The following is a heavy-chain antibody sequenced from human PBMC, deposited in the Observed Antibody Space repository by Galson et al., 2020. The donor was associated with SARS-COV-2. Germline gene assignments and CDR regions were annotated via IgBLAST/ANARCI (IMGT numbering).Heavy chain of an antibody. CDR2: INRDGSTT. V-gene: IGHV3-74*01. D-gene: IGHD3-10*01. J-gene: IGHJ4*02. CDR1: GFNFRDNW. Sequence: GESLKISCAASGFNFRDNWMFWVRQAPGKGLVWVSRINRDGSTTNYADSVKGRITISRDNAKNTLFLQINSLRPEDTAVYFGASGIYSNSLNYWGQGTLVTVSS. CDR3: ASGIYSNSLNY.